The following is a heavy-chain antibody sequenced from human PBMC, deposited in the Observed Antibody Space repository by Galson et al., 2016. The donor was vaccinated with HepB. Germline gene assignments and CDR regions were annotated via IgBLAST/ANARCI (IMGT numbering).Heavy chain of an antibody. V-gene: IGHV1-18*01. J-gene: IGHJ3*02. CDR1: GYSFTSYG. CDR2: ISAYNRNT. Sequence: QSGAEVKKPGASVKVSCKASGYSFTSYGIGWVRQAPGQGLEWMGWISAYNRNTKYAQKFQGRVTMTTDTSTSTAYMELRSLRYDDTAVYYCARPLNYDDSSGYTFDIWGQGTMVTVSS. CDR3: ARPLNYDDSSGYTFDI. D-gene: IGHD3-22*01.